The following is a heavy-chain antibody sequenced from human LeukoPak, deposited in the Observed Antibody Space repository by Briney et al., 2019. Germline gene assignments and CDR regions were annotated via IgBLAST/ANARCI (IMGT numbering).Heavy chain of an antibody. CDR2: IYPGDSDT. Sequence: GESLKISCKSSGYSFTSYWIGWVRQMPGKGLEWMGIIYPGDSDTRYSPSFQGQVTISADKSISTAYLQWSSLKASDTAMYYCASHSYSGSYTFDYWGQGTLVTVSS. CDR3: ASHSYSGSYTFDY. J-gene: IGHJ4*02. D-gene: IGHD1-26*01. CDR1: GYSFTSYW. V-gene: IGHV5-51*01.